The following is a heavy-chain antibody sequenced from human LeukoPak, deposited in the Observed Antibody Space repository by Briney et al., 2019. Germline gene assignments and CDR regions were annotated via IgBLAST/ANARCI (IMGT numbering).Heavy chain of an antibody. CDR3: ASKLDRYYYYYMDV. CDR1: GFTFDDYG. Sequence: GGSLRLSCAASGFTFDDYGMSWVRQGPGKGLEWVSGINWNGGRTGYADSVKGRFTISRDNSKNTLYLQMNSLRAEDTAVYYCASKLDRYYYYYMDVWGKGTTVTISS. V-gene: IGHV3-20*04. J-gene: IGHJ6*03. CDR2: INWNGGRT. D-gene: IGHD1-1*01.